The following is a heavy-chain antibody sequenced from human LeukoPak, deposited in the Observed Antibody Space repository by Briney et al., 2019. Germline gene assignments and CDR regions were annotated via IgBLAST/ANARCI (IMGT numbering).Heavy chain of an antibody. V-gene: IGHV3-30-3*01. J-gene: IGHJ4*02. D-gene: IGHD6-6*01. Sequence: GRSLRLSCAASGFTFSSYAMHWVRQAPGKGLEWVAVISYDGSNKYYTDSVKGRFTISRDSSKNTLYLQMNSLRAEDTAVYYCARDAAARRGALDYWGQGTLVTVSS. CDR1: GFTFSSYA. CDR3: ARDAAARRGALDY. CDR2: ISYDGSNK.